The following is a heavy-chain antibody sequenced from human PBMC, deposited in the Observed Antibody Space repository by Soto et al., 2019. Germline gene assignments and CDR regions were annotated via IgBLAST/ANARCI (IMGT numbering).Heavy chain of an antibody. D-gene: IGHD6-6*01. V-gene: IGHV3-23*01. CDR1: GFTFSTYA. Sequence: EVQLLESGGGLVQPGGSLRLSCAASGFTFSTYAMSWVRQAPGKGLEWVSAISGTGGCTYYADSVKGRFTISRDNSKNTLYLQMNSLRAEDTAVYYCAKNWDTTSSSSSHWGQGTLVTVSS. J-gene: IGHJ4*02. CDR3: AKNWDTTSSSSSH. CDR2: ISGTGGCT.